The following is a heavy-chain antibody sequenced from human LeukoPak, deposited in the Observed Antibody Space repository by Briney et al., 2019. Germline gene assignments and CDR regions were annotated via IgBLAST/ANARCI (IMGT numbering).Heavy chain of an antibody. CDR2: INHSGST. CDR1: GGSFSGYY. CDR3: ARGGTQSITIFRGDFDY. Sequence: SETLSLTCAVYGGSFSGYYWSWIRQPPGKGLEWIGEINHSGSTNYNPSLKSRVTISVDTSKNQFSLKLSSVTAADTAVYYCARGGTQSITIFRGDFDYWGQGTLVTISS. D-gene: IGHD3-9*01. V-gene: IGHV4-34*01. J-gene: IGHJ4*02.